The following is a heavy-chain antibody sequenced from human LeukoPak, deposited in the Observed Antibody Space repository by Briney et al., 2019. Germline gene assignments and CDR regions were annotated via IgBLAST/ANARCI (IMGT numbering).Heavy chain of an antibody. Sequence: GRSLRLSCAVSTFTLSSYSMNWVRHAPGKGLEWVSSISIIITYISYTNSVKGRFTISRHNAKNSTYLQINSLRTEHTARYYCARAGATDAFDIWGQGTMVTVSS. D-gene: IGHD1-26*01. V-gene: IGHV3-21*01. CDR1: TFTLSSYS. CDR2: ISIIITYI. CDR3: ARAGATDAFDI. J-gene: IGHJ3*02.